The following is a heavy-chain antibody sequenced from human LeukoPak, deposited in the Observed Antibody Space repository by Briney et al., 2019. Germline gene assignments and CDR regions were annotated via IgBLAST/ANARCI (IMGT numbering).Heavy chain of an antibody. CDR1: GGSISSGGYY. CDR2: IYYSGST. V-gene: IGHV4-31*11. CDR3: ARSSVVPYYFDY. J-gene: IGHJ4*02. D-gene: IGHD5/OR15-5a*01. Sequence: SETLSLTCAVPGGSISSGGYYWSWIRQHPGKGLEWIGYIYYSGSTYYNPSLKSRVTISVDTSKNQFSLKLSSVTAADTAVYYCARSSVVPYYFDYWGQGTLVTVSS.